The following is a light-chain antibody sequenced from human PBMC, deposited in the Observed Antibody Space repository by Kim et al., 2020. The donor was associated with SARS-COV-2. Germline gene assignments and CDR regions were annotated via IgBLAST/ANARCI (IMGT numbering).Light chain of an antibody. Sequence: PGQSVTIPCTGTSSYVGGYDYVSWYQQHPGKVPRLIIYDVTKRPPGVSSRFSGSKSGNTASLTISGLQAEDEADYYCSSYTYLSALFGGGTQLTVL. CDR1: SSYVGGYDY. CDR3: SSYTYLSAL. CDR2: DVT. J-gene: IGLJ2*01. V-gene: IGLV2-14*03.